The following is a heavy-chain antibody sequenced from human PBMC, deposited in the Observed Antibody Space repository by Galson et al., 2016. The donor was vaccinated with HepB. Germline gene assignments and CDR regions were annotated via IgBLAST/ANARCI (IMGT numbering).Heavy chain of an antibody. CDR2: ISSSTSYI. CDR3: VYYYGSGGYYKRDY. Sequence: SLRLSCAASGFRFSGYAMTWVRQAPGKGLEWVSSISSSTSYIYYADSVKGRFTISRDSAKNSLYLQMNSLRAEDTAVYYCVYYYGSGGYYKRDYWGQGTLVTVSS. J-gene: IGHJ4*02. V-gene: IGHV3-21*01. D-gene: IGHD3-10*01. CDR1: GFRFSGYA.